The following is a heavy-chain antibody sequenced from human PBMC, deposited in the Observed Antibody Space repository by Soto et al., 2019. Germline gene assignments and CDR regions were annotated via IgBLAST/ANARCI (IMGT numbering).Heavy chain of an antibody. V-gene: IGHV2-70*01. CDR3: ARTPYYYDSSGYYPGLYGMDV. Sequence: GSGPTLVNPTQTLTLTCTFSGFSLSTSGMCVSWIRQPPGKALGWLALIDWDDDKYYSTSLKTRLTISKDTSKNQVVLTMTNMDPVDTATYYCARTPYYYDSSGYYPGLYGMDVWGQGTTVTVSS. J-gene: IGHJ6*02. D-gene: IGHD3-22*01. CDR1: GFSLSTSGMC. CDR2: IDWDDDK.